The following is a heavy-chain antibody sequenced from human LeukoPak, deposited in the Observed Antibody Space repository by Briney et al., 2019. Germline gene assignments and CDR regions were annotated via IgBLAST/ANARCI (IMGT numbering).Heavy chain of an antibody. J-gene: IGHJ4*02. CDR2: ISSSGNYI. CDR3: ARASMTTVVTPLDY. CDR1: GFTFSSYA. D-gene: IGHD4-23*01. V-gene: IGHV3-21*01. Sequence: GGSLRLSCAASGFTFSSYAINWVRQAPGKGLEWVSSISSSGNYIYYADSVKGRFTISRDNAKNSLYLQMNSLRAEDTAVYYCARASMTTVVTPLDYWGQGTLVTVSS.